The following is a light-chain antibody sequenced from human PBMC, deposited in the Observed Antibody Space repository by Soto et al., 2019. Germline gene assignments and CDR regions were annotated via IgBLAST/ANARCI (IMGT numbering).Light chain of an antibody. CDR2: SNN. Sequence: QSVLTQPPSASGTPGQRVTISCSGSSSNIGSNTVNWYQQLPGTAPKLLIYSNNQRPSGVPDRFSGSKSGTSASLAISGLQSEDEDDYYCAAWDDSLNLWVFGGGTKVTVL. J-gene: IGLJ3*02. CDR3: AAWDDSLNLWV. CDR1: SSNIGSNT. V-gene: IGLV1-44*01.